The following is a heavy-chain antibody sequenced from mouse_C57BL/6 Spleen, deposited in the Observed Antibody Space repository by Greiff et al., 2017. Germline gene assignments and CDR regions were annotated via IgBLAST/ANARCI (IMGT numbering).Heavy chain of an antibody. Sequence: QVQLQQSGAELARPGASVKLSCKASGYTFTSYGISWVKQRTGQGLEWIGEIYPRSGNTYYNEKFKGKATLTADKSSSTAYMELRSLTSEDSAVYFCARQPSITTDYYYAMDYWGQGTSVTVSS. D-gene: IGHD1-1*01. CDR1: GYTFTSYG. CDR3: ARQPSITTDYYYAMDY. J-gene: IGHJ4*01. V-gene: IGHV1-81*01. CDR2: IYPRSGNT.